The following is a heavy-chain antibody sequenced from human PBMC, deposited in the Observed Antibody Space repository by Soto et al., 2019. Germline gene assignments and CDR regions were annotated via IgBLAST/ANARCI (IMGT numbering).Heavy chain of an antibody. D-gene: IGHD2-15*01. CDR1: GSTRTELS. CDR2: FDPEDGET. V-gene: IGHV1-24*01. CDR3: ATDLGYCSGGSCYGRDAFAI. Sequence: QVQLVQSGAEVKKPGASVKVSCKVSGSTRTELSMHWVRHAPGIGLEWMVGFDPEDGETIYAQKFQGRVTMTEDTSTDTAYMELSSLCSEDTAVYYCATDLGYCSGGSCYGRDAFAIWGQGTMVTVSS. J-gene: IGHJ3*02.